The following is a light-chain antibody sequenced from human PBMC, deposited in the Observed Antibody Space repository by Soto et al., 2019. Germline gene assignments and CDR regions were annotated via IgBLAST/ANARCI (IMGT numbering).Light chain of an antibody. CDR1: QSVSTNY. Sequence: DIVMTQSTATLSVSQGERATLSCRAGQSVSTNYLAWYQQKPGKAPRLLIYRASTRATGIPARFSGGESGTDFTLTINSLAPEDFAAYYCQQYGTSPQTFGQGTKVDIK. CDR2: RAS. J-gene: IGKJ1*01. V-gene: IGKV3-20*01. CDR3: QQYGTSPQT.